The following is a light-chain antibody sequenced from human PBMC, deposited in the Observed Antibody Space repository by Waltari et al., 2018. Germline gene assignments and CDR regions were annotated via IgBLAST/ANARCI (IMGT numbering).Light chain of an antibody. CDR2: WAS. J-gene: IGKJ4*01. V-gene: IGKV4-1*01. CDR3: QQYYSTPLT. Sequence: DIVLTQSPDSLAASLGERATINCKSSQSVLYSSNNKKYLAWYQQKPGQPPTLLIYWASPRESGVPDRFSGSGSGTDFTLTISSLQAADVAVYYCQQYYSTPLTFGGGTKVEIK. CDR1: QSVLYSSNNKKY.